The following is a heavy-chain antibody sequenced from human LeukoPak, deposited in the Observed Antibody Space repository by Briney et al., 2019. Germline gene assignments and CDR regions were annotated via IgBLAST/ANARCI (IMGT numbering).Heavy chain of an antibody. Sequence: GGSLRLSCAASGFTFSSYAMHWVRQTPGKGLEWVAVISYDGSNKYYADSVKGRFTISRDNSKNTLYLQLNRLRAEDTAVYYCARDRGYSGYDNFDYWGQGTLVTVSS. CDR3: ARDRGYSGYDNFDY. V-gene: IGHV3-30-3*01. J-gene: IGHJ4*02. CDR2: ISYDGSNK. CDR1: GFTFSSYA. D-gene: IGHD5-12*01.